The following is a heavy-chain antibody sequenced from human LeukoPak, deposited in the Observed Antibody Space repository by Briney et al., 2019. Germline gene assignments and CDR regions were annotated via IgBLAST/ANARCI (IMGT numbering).Heavy chain of an antibody. J-gene: IGHJ4*02. CDR2: ISFDGNNQ. CDR3: AKDNPRYSSSWAFDY. D-gene: IGHD6-13*01. V-gene: IGHV3-30-3*01. Sequence: GGSLRLSCAASGFTFSSYDMHWVRQAPGKGLEWVALISFDGNNQYYSDSVKGRFTISRDNSKNTLYLQMNSLRAEDTAVYYCAKDNPRYSSSWAFDYWGQGTLVTVSS. CDR1: GFTFSSYD.